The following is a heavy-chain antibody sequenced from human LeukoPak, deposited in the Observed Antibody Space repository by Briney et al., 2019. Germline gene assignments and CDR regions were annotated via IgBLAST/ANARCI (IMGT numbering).Heavy chain of an antibody. CDR2: ISGSGGST. D-gene: IGHD3-3*01. V-gene: IGHV3-23*01. CDR3: AKDLAIFGVVHNWFDP. CDR1: GFTFSSYA. Sequence: PGGSLRLSCAASGFTFSSYAMSWVRQAPGKGLEWVSAISGSGGSTYYADSVKGRFTISRDNSKNTLYLQMNSLRAEDTAVYYCAKDLAIFGVVHNWFDPWGQGTLVTVSS. J-gene: IGHJ5*02.